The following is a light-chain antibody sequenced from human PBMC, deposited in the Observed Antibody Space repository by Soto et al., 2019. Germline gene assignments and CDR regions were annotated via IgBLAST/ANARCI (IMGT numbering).Light chain of an antibody. CDR3: SSFTSRGTYV. V-gene: IGLV2-14*01. Sequence: QSALTQPASVSGSAGQSITISCTGTSNDVGGYNYVSWYQQHLGKAPKVMIYEVTYRPSGVSNRFSGSKSGNTASLTISGLQAEDEADYYCSSFTSRGTYVFGTGTKLTVL. J-gene: IGLJ1*01. CDR1: SNDVGGYNY. CDR2: EVT.